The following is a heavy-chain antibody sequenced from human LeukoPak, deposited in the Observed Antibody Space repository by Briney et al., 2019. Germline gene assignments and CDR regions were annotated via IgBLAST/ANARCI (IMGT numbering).Heavy chain of an antibody. D-gene: IGHD1-26*01. CDR3: ARDRGATLYYYYGMDV. CDR2: ISYDGSNK. Sequence: GGSLRLSCAASGFTFSSYAMHWVRQAPGEGLEWVAVISYDGSNKYYADSVKGRFTISRDNSKNTLYLQMNSLRAEDTAVYYCARDRGATLYYYYGMDVWGQGTTVTVSS. CDR1: GFTFSSYA. V-gene: IGHV3-30-3*01. J-gene: IGHJ6*02.